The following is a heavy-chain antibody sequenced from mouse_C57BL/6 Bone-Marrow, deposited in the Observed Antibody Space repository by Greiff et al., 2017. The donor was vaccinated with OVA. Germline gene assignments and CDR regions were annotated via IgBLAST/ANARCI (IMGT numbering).Heavy chain of an antibody. J-gene: IGHJ3*01. CDR1: GFTFSSYA. D-gene: IGHD2-4*01. Sequence: DVMLVESGGGLVKPGGSLKLSCAASGFTFSSYAMSWVRQTPEKRLEWVATISDGGSYTYYPDNVKGRFTISRDNAKNNLYLQMSHLKSEDTAMYYCARDRGDYDPFAYWGQGTLVTVSA. V-gene: IGHV5-4*01. CDR3: ARDRGDYDPFAY. CDR2: ISDGGSYT.